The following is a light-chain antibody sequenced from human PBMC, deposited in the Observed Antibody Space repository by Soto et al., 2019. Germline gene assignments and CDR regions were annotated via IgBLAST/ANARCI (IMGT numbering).Light chain of an antibody. CDR3: QSYDSSLSTYV. Sequence: QSVLTQPPSVSGAPGQRVTISCTGTSSNIGAGYDVHWYHQLPGTAPKLLIYSNNSRPSGVPDRFSGSKSGTSASLAITGLQAEDEADYFCQSYDSSLSTYVFGSGTKLTDL. J-gene: IGLJ1*01. V-gene: IGLV1-40*01. CDR1: SSNIGAGYD. CDR2: SNN.